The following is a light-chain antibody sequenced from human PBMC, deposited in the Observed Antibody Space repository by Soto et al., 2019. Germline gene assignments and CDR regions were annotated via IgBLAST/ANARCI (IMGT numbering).Light chain of an antibody. CDR1: QGIRIY. J-gene: IGKJ3*01. CDR2: AAS. V-gene: IGKV1-16*02. CDR3: LQYDTYPLT. Sequence: DIQMTQSPASLSASVGDRVTITCRASQGIRIYLAWFQQKPGNAPKSLIYAASSLQSGVPSKFSGSGSGTDFTLTINSLQPEDFATYFCLQYDTYPLTFGPGTKVDVK.